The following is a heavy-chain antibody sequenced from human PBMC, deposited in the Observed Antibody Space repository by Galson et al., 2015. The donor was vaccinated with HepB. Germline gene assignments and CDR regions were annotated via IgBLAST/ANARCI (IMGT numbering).Heavy chain of an antibody. V-gene: IGHV2-5*02. J-gene: IGHJ4*02. D-gene: IGHD3-3*01. Sequence: PALVTPTQTLPLPCTFSGFSLRPSGVGVDWVRQPPGKALEWLALIYWDDHKRSRPSLASRLTITKDTSRNQVVLTMTNMDPRDTATYYCAHRRYPPGLRDFFGDWGQGAQVTVSS. CDR3: AHRRYPPGLRDFFGD. CDR1: GFSLRPSGVG. CDR2: IYWDDHK.